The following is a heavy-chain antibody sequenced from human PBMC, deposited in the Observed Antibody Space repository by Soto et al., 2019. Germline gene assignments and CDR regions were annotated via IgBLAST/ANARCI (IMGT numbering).Heavy chain of an antibody. CDR1: GDSFTNYA. J-gene: IGHJ5*02. CDR2: IILALGTP. CDR3: GRYCTNTKCRGGYYLDL. D-gene: IGHD2-8*01. Sequence: QVLLVQSGAEMKQPGSSVSVSCKASGDSFTNYAFTWVRQAPGQGPEWLGGIILALGTPHYSQRFQGRLTTTADVSSSTVYMELGSLGLDDTAVYYCGRYCTNTKCRGGYYLDLWGQGTLLTVSS. V-gene: IGHV1-69*01.